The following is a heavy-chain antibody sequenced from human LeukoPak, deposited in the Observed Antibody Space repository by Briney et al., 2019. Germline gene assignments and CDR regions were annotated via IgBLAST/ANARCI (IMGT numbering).Heavy chain of an antibody. Sequence: ASVKVSCKASGYTFTSYAMNWVRQAPGQGLEWMGWINTNTGNPTYAQGFTGRFVFSLDTSVSTAYLQISSLKAEDTAVYYCARDKRWSRINRGADYWGQGTLVTVSS. J-gene: IGHJ4*02. D-gene: IGHD2-15*01. CDR3: ARDKRWSRINRGADY. CDR2: INTNTGNP. CDR1: GYTFTSYA. V-gene: IGHV7-4-1*02.